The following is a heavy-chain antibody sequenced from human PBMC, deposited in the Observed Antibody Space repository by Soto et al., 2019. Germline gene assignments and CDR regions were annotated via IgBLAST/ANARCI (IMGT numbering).Heavy chain of an antibody. CDR1: GYTFTSYY. D-gene: IGHD6-13*01. V-gene: IGHV1-46*01. Sequence: GASVKVSCKASGYTFTSYYMHWVRQAPGQGLEWMGIINPSGGSTSYAQKFQGRVTMTWDTSTSTVYMELSSLRSEDTAVYYCARAGDEAGTGWGYFDYWGQGTLVTVSS. J-gene: IGHJ4*02. CDR2: INPSGGST. CDR3: ARAGDEAGTGWGYFDY.